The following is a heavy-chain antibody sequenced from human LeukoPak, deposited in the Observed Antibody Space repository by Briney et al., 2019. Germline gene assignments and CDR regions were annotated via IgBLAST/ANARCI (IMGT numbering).Heavy chain of an antibody. CDR1: GGSIRSSSYY. Sequence: PSETLSLTCTVSGGSIRSSSYYWGWIRQPPGKGLEWIGSIYYSGSTYYNPSLKSRVTISVDTSKNQFSLKLSSVTAADTAVYYCARDYEDIVIVPAARNENWFDPWGQGTLVTVSS. V-gene: IGHV4-39*07. CDR3: ARDYEDIVIVPAARNENWFDP. CDR2: IYYSGST. J-gene: IGHJ5*02. D-gene: IGHD2-2*01.